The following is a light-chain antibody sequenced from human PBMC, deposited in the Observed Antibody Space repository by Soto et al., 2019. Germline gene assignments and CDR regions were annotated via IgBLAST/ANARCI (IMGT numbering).Light chain of an antibody. CDR1: SSDVGTYNY. Sequence: VLTQPASVSGSPGQSITISCTGTSSDVGTYNYVSWYQQHPGKAPRLMIFEVSNRPSGVSNRFSGSKSGNTASLTISGLQVEDEADYYCSAYTRTSTIVFGIGTKVTVL. CDR2: EVS. CDR3: SAYTRTSTIV. J-gene: IGLJ1*01. V-gene: IGLV2-14*01.